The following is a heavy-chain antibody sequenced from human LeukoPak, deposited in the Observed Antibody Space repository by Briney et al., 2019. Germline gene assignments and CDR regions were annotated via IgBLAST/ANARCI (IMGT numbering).Heavy chain of an antibody. J-gene: IGHJ5*02. CDR3: ARGVVAATPKGDWFDP. D-gene: IGHD2-15*01. V-gene: IGHV4-59*01. CDR1: GGSLSSYY. CDR2: IYYSGST. Sequence: PSETLSLTCTVSGGSLSSYYWSWIRQPPGKGLEWIGYIYYSGSTNYNPSLKSRVTISVDTSKNQFSLKLSSVTAAATAVYYCARGVVAATPKGDWFDPWGQGTLVTVSS.